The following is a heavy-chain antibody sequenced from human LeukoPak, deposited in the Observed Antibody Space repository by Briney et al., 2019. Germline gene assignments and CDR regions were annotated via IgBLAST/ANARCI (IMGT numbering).Heavy chain of an antibody. D-gene: IGHD1-1*01. CDR1: GYTFIGYY. CDR2: INPNSGET. V-gene: IGHV1-2*02. CDR3: ARYNWNDVVSALDY. J-gene: IGHJ4*02. Sequence: ASVKVSCKASGYTFIGYYIHWVRQAPGQGLEWLGWINPNSGETNYAQKFQGGVTLTRDTSISTFSTEVSRLRSDDTAVYFCARYNWNDVVSALDYWGQGTLVTVSS.